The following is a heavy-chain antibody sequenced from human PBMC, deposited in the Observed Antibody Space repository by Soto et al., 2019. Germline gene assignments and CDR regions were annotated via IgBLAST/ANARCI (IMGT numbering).Heavy chain of an antibody. CDR3: ARVGGGSGSYPTPYYFDY. D-gene: IGHD3-10*01. CDR2: IIPILGIA. V-gene: IGHV1-69*02. Sequence: QVQLVQSGAEVKKPASSVNVSCKASGGTFSSYTISWVRQAPGQGLEWMGRIIPILGIANYAQKFQGRVTITADKATCTAYMELSSLRSEDTAVYYCARVGGGSGSYPTPYYFDYWGQGTLVTVSS. J-gene: IGHJ4*02. CDR1: GGTFSSYT.